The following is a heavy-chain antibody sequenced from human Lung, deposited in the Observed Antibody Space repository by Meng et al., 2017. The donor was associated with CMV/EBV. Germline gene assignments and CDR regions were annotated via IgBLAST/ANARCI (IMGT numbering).Heavy chain of an antibody. CDR3: ARGKYSNYELDWFDP. CDR1: GYTFTSYG. CDR2: ISAYNGNT. V-gene: IGHV1-18*01. J-gene: IGHJ5*02. D-gene: IGHD4-11*01. Sequence: ASVKVSCKASGYTFTSYGISWVRQAPGQGLEWMGWISAYNGNTNYAQKLQGRVTMTTDTSTSTAYMELRSLRSDDTAVYYCARGKYSNYELDWFDPWGQGTLVTVSS.